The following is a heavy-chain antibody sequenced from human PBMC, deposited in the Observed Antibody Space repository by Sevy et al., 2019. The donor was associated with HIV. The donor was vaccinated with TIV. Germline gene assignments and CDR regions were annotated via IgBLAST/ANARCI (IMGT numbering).Heavy chain of an antibody. V-gene: IGHV4-39*01. CDR3: ARQRGSSWYVAFDI. D-gene: IGHD6-13*01. CDR2: IYYSGST. CDR1: GGSMSSSSYY. Sequence: SETLSLTCSVSGGSMSSSSYYWGWIRQPPGKGLEWIGSIYYSGSTYYDPSLKSRVTISVDTSKNQFSLKLSSVTAADTAVYYCARQRGSSWYVAFDIWGQGTMVTVSS. J-gene: IGHJ3*02.